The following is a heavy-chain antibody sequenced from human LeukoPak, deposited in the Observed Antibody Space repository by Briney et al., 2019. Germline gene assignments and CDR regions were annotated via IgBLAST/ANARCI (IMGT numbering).Heavy chain of an antibody. D-gene: IGHD2-21*01. CDR2: IYTTGST. J-gene: IGHJ3*01. CDR1: GGSINNYY. V-gene: IGHV4-4*07. Sequence: SETLSLTCTVSGGSINNYYWSWIRQPAGKALEWIGHIYTTGSTNYHPSLKSRVTMSVDTSKSQFSLKLSSVNAADTSVYYCARCILRGVDAFDLWGQGTMVTVSS. CDR3: ARCILRGVDAFDL.